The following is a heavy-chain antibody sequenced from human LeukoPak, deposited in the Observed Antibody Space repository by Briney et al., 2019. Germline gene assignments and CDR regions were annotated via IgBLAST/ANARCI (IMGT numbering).Heavy chain of an antibody. J-gene: IGHJ4*02. Sequence: PGGSLRLSCAASGFTVSSNYMSWVRQAPGKGLEWVSVIYSGGSTYYADSVKGRFTISRDNSKNTLYLQMNSLRAEDTAVYYCAGQPGIAAAGPPTFDYWGQGTLVTVSS. CDR3: AGQPGIAAAGPPTFDY. CDR1: GFTVSSNY. CDR2: IYSGGST. D-gene: IGHD6-13*01. V-gene: IGHV3-66*04.